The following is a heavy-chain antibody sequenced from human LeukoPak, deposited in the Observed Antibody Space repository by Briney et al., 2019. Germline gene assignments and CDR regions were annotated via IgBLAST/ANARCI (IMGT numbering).Heavy chain of an antibody. CDR3: ARDLRGRGYSSGWYELDAFDI. D-gene: IGHD6-19*01. V-gene: IGHV1-46*03. Sequence: GASVKVSCKASGYTFTSYYMHWVRQAPGQGLEWMGIINPSGGSTSYVQKFQGRVTMTRGTSTSTVYMELSSLRSEDTAVYYCARDLRGRGYSSGWYELDAFDIWGQGTMVTVSS. J-gene: IGHJ3*02. CDR1: GYTFTSYY. CDR2: INPSGGST.